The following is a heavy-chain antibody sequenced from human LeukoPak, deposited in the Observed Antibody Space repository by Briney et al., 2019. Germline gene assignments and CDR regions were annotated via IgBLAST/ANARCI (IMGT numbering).Heavy chain of an antibody. D-gene: IGHD5-12*01. CDR3: AKGAYDYIEIAYFGY. Sequence: GGSLRLSCVASGFSFDNYAMNWVRQAPGKGLEWVSLIIGSSGSTFYADSVKGRFTISRDKSKNTLYLQMNSLRAEDTAVYYCAKGAYDYIEIAYFGYWGQGSLVTVSS. CDR1: GFSFDNYA. V-gene: IGHV3-23*01. J-gene: IGHJ4*02. CDR2: IIGSSGST.